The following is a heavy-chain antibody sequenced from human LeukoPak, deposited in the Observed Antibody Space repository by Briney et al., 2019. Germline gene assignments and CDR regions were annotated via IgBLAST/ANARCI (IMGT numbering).Heavy chain of an antibody. V-gene: IGHV4-61*01. Sequence: SETLSLTCTVSGYSISSGYYWGWIRQPPGKGLEWIGYIYYSGSTNYNPSLKSRVTISVDTSKNQFSLKLSSVTAADTAVYYCARGGDFWSGYFVPGAGYYFDYWGQGTLVTVSS. CDR3: ARGGDFWSGYFVPGAGYYFDY. CDR1: GYSISSGYY. D-gene: IGHD3-3*01. J-gene: IGHJ4*02. CDR2: IYYSGST.